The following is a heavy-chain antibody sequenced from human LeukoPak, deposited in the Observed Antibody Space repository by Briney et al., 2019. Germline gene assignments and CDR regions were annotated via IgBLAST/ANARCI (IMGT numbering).Heavy chain of an antibody. J-gene: IGHJ4*02. D-gene: IGHD2-2*02. CDR1: GFTFDDYA. Sequence: GRSLRLSCAASGFTFDDYAMHWVRQAPGKGLEWVSGISWNSGSIGYADSVKGRFTISRDNAKNSLYLQMNSLRAEDTALYYCAKDISEYQLLYLFDYWGQGTLVTVSS. CDR2: ISWNSGSI. V-gene: IGHV3-9*01. CDR3: AKDISEYQLLYLFDY.